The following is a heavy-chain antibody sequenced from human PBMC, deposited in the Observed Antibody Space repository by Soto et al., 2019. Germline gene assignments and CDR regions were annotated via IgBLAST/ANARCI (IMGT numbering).Heavy chain of an antibody. Sequence: GGSLRLSCAASGFTFSSYIMSWVRQAPGKGLEWVSYISSSSSTIYYADSVKGRFTISRDNAKNSLYLQMNSLRDEDTAVYYCARVGGYYDSSGYPHYYYGMDVWGQGTTVTVSS. J-gene: IGHJ6*02. V-gene: IGHV3-48*02. CDR3: ARVGGYYDSSGYPHYYYGMDV. D-gene: IGHD3-22*01. CDR1: GFTFSSYI. CDR2: ISSSSSTI.